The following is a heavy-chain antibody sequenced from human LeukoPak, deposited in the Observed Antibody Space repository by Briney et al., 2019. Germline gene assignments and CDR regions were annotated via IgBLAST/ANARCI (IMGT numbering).Heavy chain of an antibody. V-gene: IGHV3-53*05. Sequence: AGSLRLSCAASGFTVSSDYMSWVRQAPGKGLEWVSVIYSGGSTYYADSVKGRFTISRDKSKNTVYLQVNSLRFEDRAMYYCARNWFDPWGRGTLVSVSS. CDR3: ARNWFDP. J-gene: IGHJ5*02. CDR2: IYSGGST. CDR1: GFTVSSDY.